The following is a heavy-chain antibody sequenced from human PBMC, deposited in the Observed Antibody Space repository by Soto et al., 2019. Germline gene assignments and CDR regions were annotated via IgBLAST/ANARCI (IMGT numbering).Heavy chain of an antibody. V-gene: IGHV1-46*01. Sequence: GASVKVSCKASGYTFTSYYMHWVRQAPGQGLEWMGIINPSGGSTSYAQKFQGRVTMTRDTSTSTVYMELSSLRSEDTAVYYCARAEGLERTMYPYYYYYGMDVWGQGTTVTVSS. CDR1: GYTFTSYY. D-gene: IGHD1-1*01. CDR3: ARAEGLERTMYPYYYYYGMDV. CDR2: INPSGGST. J-gene: IGHJ6*02.